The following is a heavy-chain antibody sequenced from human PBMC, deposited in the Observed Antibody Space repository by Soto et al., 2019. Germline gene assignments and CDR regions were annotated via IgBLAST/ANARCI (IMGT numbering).Heavy chain of an antibody. Sequence: QVQLVQSGAEVKKPGASVKVSCKASGYTFTSYDINWVRQATGQGLEWMGWMNPNSGNTGYAQKFQGRVTMTRNTSISTAYMELSSLRSEDTAVYYCARGWYDSSGYYQRAFDYWGQGTLVTVSS. D-gene: IGHD3-22*01. CDR2: MNPNSGNT. CDR1: GYTFTSYD. J-gene: IGHJ4*02. V-gene: IGHV1-8*01. CDR3: ARGWYDSSGYYQRAFDY.